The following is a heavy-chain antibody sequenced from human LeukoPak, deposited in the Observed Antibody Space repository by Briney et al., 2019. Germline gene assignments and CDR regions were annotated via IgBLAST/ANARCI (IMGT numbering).Heavy chain of an antibody. CDR1: GGSFSGYY. CDR3: ARIGEGVPVNMDV. CDR2: INHSGST. D-gene: IGHD2-2*01. Sequence: SETLSLTCAVYGGSFSGYYWSWIRQPPGEGLEWIGEINHSGSTNYNPSLKSRVTISVDTSKNQFSLKLSSVTAADTAVYYCARIGEGVPVNMDVWGQGTTVTVSS. V-gene: IGHV4-34*01. J-gene: IGHJ6*02.